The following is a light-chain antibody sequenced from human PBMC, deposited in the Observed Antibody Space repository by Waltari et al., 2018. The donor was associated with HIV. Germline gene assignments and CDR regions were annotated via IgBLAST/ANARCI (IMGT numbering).Light chain of an antibody. V-gene: IGKV1-33*01. CDR1: QDIRNF. Sequence: DIQMIQSPSSLSASIGDRVTITCQASQDIRNFLNWYQQKPGKAPELLIHDASNLETGVPSRFSGSGSGTHFTLTISGLQPEDIATYFCQHYDGLPITFGPGTKLEVK. J-gene: IGKJ3*01. CDR2: DAS. CDR3: QHYDGLPIT.